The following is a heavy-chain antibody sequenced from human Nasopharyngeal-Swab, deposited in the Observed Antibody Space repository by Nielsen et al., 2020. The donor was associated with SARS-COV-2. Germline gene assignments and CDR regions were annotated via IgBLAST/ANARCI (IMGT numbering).Heavy chain of an antibody. Sequence: ETLSLTCAASGFTFSSYSMNWVRQAPGKGLEWVSSISSSSSYIYYADSVKGQFTISRDNAKNSLYLQMNSLRAEDTAVYYCARDLIVVVPAAMDVHWFDPWGQGTLVTVSS. CDR3: ARDLIVVVPAAMDVHWFDP. J-gene: IGHJ5*02. V-gene: IGHV3-21*01. CDR1: GFTFSSYS. CDR2: ISSSSSYI. D-gene: IGHD2-2*01.